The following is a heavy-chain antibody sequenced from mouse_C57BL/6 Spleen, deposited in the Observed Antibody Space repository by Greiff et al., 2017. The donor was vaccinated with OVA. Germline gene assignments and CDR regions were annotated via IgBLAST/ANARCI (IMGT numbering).Heavy chain of an antibody. Sequence: EVNVVESGGGLVKPGGSLKLSCAASGFTFSDYGMHWVRQAPEKGLEWVAYISSGSSTIYYADTVKGRFTISRDNAKNTLFLQMTSLRSEDTAMYYCARPYYYGSSMFAYWGQGTLVTVSA. V-gene: IGHV5-17*01. CDR1: GFTFSDYG. CDR2: ISSGSSTI. J-gene: IGHJ3*01. D-gene: IGHD1-1*01. CDR3: ARPYYYGSSMFAY.